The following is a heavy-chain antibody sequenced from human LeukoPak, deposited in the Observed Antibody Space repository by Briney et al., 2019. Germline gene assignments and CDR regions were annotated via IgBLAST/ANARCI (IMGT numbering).Heavy chain of an antibody. CDR3: ARGLHGYTYGYVPWELYYYMDV. D-gene: IGHD5-18*01. Sequence: SETPSLTCTVSGGSISIYYWSWIRQPAGKGLEWIGRIYTSGSTNYNPSLKSRVTISVDTSKNQFSLKMSSVSAADTAVYYCARGLHGYTYGYVPWELYYYMDVWGKGTTVTISS. V-gene: IGHV4-4*07. CDR2: IYTSGST. J-gene: IGHJ6*03. CDR1: GGSISIYY.